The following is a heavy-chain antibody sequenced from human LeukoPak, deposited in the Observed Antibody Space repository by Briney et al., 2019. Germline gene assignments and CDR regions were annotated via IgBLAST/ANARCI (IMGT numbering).Heavy chain of an antibody. Sequence: ASVKVSCKASGYTFTSYDINWVRQATGQGLEWMGWMNPNSGNTGYAQKFQGRVTMTRNTSISTAYMELSSLRSEDTAVYYCARSYGSYWYFDLWGRGTLVTVSS. V-gene: IGHV1-8*01. D-gene: IGHD4-17*01. CDR3: ARSYGSYWYFDL. CDR1: GYTFTSYD. J-gene: IGHJ2*01. CDR2: MNPNSGNT.